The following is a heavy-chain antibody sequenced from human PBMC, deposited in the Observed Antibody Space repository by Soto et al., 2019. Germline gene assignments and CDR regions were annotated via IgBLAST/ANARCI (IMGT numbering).Heavy chain of an antibody. V-gene: IGHV1-69*06. CDR2: IIPIFGTA. D-gene: IGHD3-10*01. J-gene: IGHJ5*02. CDR3: ARDRTVTTMVRGVITRGWFDP. Sequence: SVKVSCKASGGTFSSYAISWVRQAPGQGLEWMGGIIPIFGTANYAQKFQGRVTITADKSTSTAYMELSSLRSEDTAVYYCARDRTVTTMVRGVITRGWFDPWGRGTLVTVSS. CDR1: GGTFSSYA.